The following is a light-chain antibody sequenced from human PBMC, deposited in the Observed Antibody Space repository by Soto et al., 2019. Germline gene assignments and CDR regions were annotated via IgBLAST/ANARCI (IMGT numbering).Light chain of an antibody. CDR2: AVS. Sequence: QSVLIQPASVSGSPGQSITISCSGTSSDIGSYNHVAWYQQFPGKSPKLMIYAVSDRPSGVSDRFSGSKSGNTASLTISGLQAEDEADYYCCSYAGYYTHYVFGTGTKVTVL. J-gene: IGLJ1*01. CDR3: CSYAGYYTHYV. V-gene: IGLV2-14*03. CDR1: SSDIGSYNH.